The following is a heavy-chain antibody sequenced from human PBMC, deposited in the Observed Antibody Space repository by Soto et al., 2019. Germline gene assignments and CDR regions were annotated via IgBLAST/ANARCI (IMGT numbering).Heavy chain of an antibody. CDR1: GVTFSSYW. J-gene: IGHJ4*02. CDR3: ARVLYSSSWYPPFDF. V-gene: IGHV3-7*01. Sequence: GGSLRLSCAASGVTFSSYWVGWVRQAPGKGLEWVANIKQDGSEKYYVDSVKGRFTISRDNSKNTLYLQMNSLRAEDTAVYYCARVLYSSSWYPPFDFWGQGTLVTVSS. CDR2: IKQDGSEK. D-gene: IGHD6-13*01.